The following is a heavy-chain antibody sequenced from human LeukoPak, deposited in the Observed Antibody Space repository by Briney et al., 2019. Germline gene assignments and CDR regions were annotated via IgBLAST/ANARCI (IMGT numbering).Heavy chain of an antibody. Sequence: ASVKVSCKASGYTFTDYYMHWVRQAPGQGLEWMGRISPKSGGTNYAQKFQGRVTMTRDTSITTAYMELSRLRSDDTAVYYCARGKRGDGYNNWGQGTLVTVSS. CDR2: ISPKSGGT. CDR3: ARGKRGDGYNN. D-gene: IGHD5-24*01. V-gene: IGHV1-2*06. CDR1: GYTFTDYY. J-gene: IGHJ4*02.